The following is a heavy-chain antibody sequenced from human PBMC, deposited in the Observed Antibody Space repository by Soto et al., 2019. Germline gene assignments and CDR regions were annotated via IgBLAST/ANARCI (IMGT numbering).Heavy chain of an antibody. CDR2: INHSGST. CDR3: ARAARLWKNWFDP. Sequence: SETLSLTCAVYGGSFSCYYWSWIRQPPGKGLEWIGEINHSGSTNYNPSLKSRVTISVDTSKNQFSLKLSSVTAADTAVYYCARAARLWKNWFDPWGQGTLVTVSS. J-gene: IGHJ5*02. D-gene: IGHD6-6*01. CDR1: GGSFSCYY. V-gene: IGHV4-34*01.